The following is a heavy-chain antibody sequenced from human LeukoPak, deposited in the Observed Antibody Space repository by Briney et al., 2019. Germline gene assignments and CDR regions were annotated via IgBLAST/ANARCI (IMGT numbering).Heavy chain of an antibody. CDR2: IRGKADGYAT. J-gene: IGHJ4*02. D-gene: IGHD3-10*01. CDR1: GFTFSGSA. Sequence: GGSLRLSCAASGFTFSGSAMHWVRQASGKGLEWVGRIRGKADGYATEYAASVEGRFTMSRDDSKRTAYLQMNSLKIEDTAVYYCSRLAAIGSAWGQGTLVTVSS. CDR3: SRLAAIGSA. V-gene: IGHV3-73*01.